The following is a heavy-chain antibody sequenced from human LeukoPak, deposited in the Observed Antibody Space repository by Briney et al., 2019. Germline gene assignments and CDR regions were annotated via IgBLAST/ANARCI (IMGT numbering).Heavy chain of an antibody. V-gene: IGHV1-69*13. CDR2: IIPIFGTA. Sequence: GASVTVSCTASGGTFSSYAISWVRQAPGQGLEWMGGIIPIFGTANYAQKFQGRVTITADESTSTAYMELRSLRSDDTAVYYCARDLHYDSSGYRNFDYWGQGTLVTVSS. D-gene: IGHD3-22*01. CDR3: ARDLHYDSSGYRNFDY. J-gene: IGHJ4*02. CDR1: GGTFSSYA.